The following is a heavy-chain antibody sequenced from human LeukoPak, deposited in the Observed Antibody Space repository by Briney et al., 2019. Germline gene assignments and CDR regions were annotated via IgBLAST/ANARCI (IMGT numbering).Heavy chain of an antibody. CDR1: GFTFSSYS. D-gene: IGHD6-13*01. Sequence: GGSLRLSCAASGFTFSSYSMNWVRQAPGRGLEWVSSISSSSSYIYYADSVKGRFTISRDNAKNSLYLQMNSLRAEDTAVYYCARAVGSSWLYQFDYWGQGTLVTVSA. CDR3: ARAVGSSWLYQFDY. J-gene: IGHJ4*02. CDR2: ISSSSSYI. V-gene: IGHV3-21*01.